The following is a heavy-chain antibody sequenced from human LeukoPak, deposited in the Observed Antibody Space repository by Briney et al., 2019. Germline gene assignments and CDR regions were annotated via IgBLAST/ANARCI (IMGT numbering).Heavy chain of an antibody. CDR2: INPSGSST. J-gene: IGHJ5*02. Sequence: GASVKVSCKASGYSFTSHYMHWVRQAPGQGLEWLGLINPSGSSTLYAQKFQGRVTMTRDMSTTTDYMELRSLRSDDTAVYYCARAWNVVVVAARQDINWFDPWGQGTLVTVSS. D-gene: IGHD2-15*01. V-gene: IGHV1-46*01. CDR3: ARAWNVVVVAARQDINWFDP. CDR1: GYSFTSHY.